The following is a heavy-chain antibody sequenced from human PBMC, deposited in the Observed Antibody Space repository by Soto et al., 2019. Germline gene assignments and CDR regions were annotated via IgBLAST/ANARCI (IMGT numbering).Heavy chain of an antibody. CDR1: GVSISNYY. CDR2: ISYNGNT. Sequence: ASETLSLTCTVSGVSISNYYWSWIRQSPEKGLEWIGYISYNGNTNYNPSLKSRITISGVTSKNQFSLKLTAVTAADTAVYYCAKMERSKEGLSVYYFDDWGQGTLVTVSS. V-gene: IGHV4-59*08. J-gene: IGHJ4*02. CDR3: AKMERSKEGLSVYYFDD. D-gene: IGHD1-26*01.